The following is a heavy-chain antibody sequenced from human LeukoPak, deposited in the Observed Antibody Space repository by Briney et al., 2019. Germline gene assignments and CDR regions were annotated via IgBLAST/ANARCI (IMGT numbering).Heavy chain of an antibody. D-gene: IGHD3-9*01. CDR1: GGSISSYY. CDR2: IYYSGST. V-gene: IGHV4-59*01. CDR3: ARLYFDWPDWYFDL. J-gene: IGHJ2*01. Sequence: SETLSLTCTVSGGSISSYYWSWIRHPPGKGLEWIGYIYYSGSTNYNPSLKSRVTISVDTSKNQFSLKLSSVAAADTAVYYCARLYFDWPDWYFDLWGRGTLVTVSS.